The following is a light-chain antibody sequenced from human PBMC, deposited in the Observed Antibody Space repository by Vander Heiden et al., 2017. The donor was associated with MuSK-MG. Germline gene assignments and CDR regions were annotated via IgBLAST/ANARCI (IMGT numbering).Light chain of an antibody. V-gene: IGKV3-15*01. CDR2: GAS. Sequence: EIVMTQSPATLSVSPGERATLSCRASQSVSSNLAWYQQKPGKAPRLLIYGASTRATGIPARFSGSGYETEFTLTISSRQSEDFAVYYCQQYKNWPPLTFGGGTKVDIK. CDR1: QSVSSN. J-gene: IGKJ4*01. CDR3: QQYKNWPPLT.